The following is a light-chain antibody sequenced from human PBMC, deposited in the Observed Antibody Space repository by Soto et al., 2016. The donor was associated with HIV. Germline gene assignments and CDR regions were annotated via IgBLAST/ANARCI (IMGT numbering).Light chain of an antibody. J-gene: IGKJ1*01. CDR2: KAS. CDR1: QSVNNW. Sequence: IQTTQSPSTLSASVGDRVTITCRASQSVNNWLAWYQQKPGKAPNLLIYKASTLEIGVPSRFSGSGSGTEFTLTISSLQPDDFASYYCQHSGTFGQGTKVEIK. V-gene: IGKV1-5*03. CDR3: QHSGT.